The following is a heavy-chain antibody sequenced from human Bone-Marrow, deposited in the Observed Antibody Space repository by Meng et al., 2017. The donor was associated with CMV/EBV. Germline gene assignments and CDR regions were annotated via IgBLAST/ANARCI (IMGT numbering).Heavy chain of an antibody. CDR1: GASFSSYY. J-gene: IGHJ3*02. Sequence: SETLSLTCAVYGASFSSYYWTWIRQPPGKGLEWIGEVNHSGGTNYNPSLKRRVTISVDTSKNQFSLKLSSVTAADTAVYYCARGPQVSWLRSRLAAFDIWGQETMVTASS. V-gene: IGHV4-34*01. CDR3: ARGPQVSWLRSRLAAFDI. D-gene: IGHD5-12*01. CDR2: VNHSGGT.